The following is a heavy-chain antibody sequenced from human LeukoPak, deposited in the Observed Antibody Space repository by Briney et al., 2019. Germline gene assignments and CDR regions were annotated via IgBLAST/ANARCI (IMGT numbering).Heavy chain of an antibody. CDR2: ISSSGGST. V-gene: IGHV3-23*01. CDR1: GFTFSSYA. CDR3: AKEGLVVTATPLWFDP. D-gene: IGHD2-21*02. Sequence: PGGSLRLSCAASGFTFSSYAMSWVRQAPGKGLEWVSAISSSGGSTYYADSVKGRFTISRDNSKNTLYLQMNSLRAEDTAVYYCAKEGLVVTATPLWFDPWGQGTLVTVSS. J-gene: IGHJ5*02.